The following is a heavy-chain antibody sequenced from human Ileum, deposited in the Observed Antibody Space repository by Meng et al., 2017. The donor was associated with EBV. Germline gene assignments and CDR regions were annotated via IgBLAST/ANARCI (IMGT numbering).Heavy chain of an antibody. CDR1: GGSISNENDY. D-gene: IGHD6-19*01. V-gene: IGHV4-39*07. CDR2: MYYSGST. Sequence: QLQLRESCPGLVKPSEPLSLTCTVSGGSISNENDYWGWIRQPPGKGLEWIGSMYYSGSTYYNPSLKSRVTMSLDTSKNQFSLQLTSVTAADTALYYCATRVAAVKYYFDYWGQGTLVTVSS. CDR3: ATRVAAVKYYFDY. J-gene: IGHJ4*02.